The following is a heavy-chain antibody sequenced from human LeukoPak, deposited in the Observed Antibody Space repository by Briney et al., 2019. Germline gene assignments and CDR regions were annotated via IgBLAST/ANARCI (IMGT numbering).Heavy chain of an antibody. J-gene: IGHJ4*02. Sequence: SETLSLTCAVSGGSISSGGYSWSWIRQPPGKGLEWIGYIYHSGSTYYNPSLKSRVTISVDRSKNQFSLKLSSVTAADMAVYYCARVGRVRAFDYWGQGTLVTVSS. CDR2: IYHSGST. V-gene: IGHV4-30-2*01. CDR1: GGSISSGGYS. CDR3: ARVGRVRAFDY.